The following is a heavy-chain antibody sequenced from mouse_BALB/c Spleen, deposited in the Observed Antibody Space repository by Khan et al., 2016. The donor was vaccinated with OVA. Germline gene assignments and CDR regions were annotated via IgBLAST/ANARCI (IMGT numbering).Heavy chain of an antibody. CDR1: GYTFTTAG. CDR3: AGGGAAYYRNDGGAMEY. CDR2: INTHSGVP. D-gene: IGHD2-14*01. Sequence: QIQLVQSGPELKKPGETVRISCKASGYTFTTAGMQWVQKMPGKGLKWIGWINTHSGVPKYAEDFKGRFAFSLETSASTAYLQITNLKNEDTATYFWAGGGAAYYRNDGGAMEYWGQGTSVTVSS. J-gene: IGHJ4*01. V-gene: IGHV9-4*02.